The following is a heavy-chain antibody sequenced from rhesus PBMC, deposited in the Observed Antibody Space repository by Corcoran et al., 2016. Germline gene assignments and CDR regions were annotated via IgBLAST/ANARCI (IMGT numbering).Heavy chain of an antibody. V-gene: IGHV4-80*01. CDR3: ARAPSGSPPL. CDR1: GGSIRSNW. Sequence: QVRLQETGPGRVKPSETLSLTCAVSGGSIRSNWWSWIRQPPGKGLEWIGDIDGNGGNTNYNPSLKSRVTISRDASKNQFSLNLNFATAADTAVYYCARAPSGSPPLWGQGVLVTVSS. D-gene: IGHD4-29*01. J-gene: IGHJ4*01. CDR2: IDGNGGNT.